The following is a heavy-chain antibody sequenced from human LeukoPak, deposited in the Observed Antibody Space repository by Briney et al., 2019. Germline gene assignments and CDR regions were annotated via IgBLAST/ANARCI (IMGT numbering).Heavy chain of an antibody. CDR3: ARTGEVTTVCDY. V-gene: IGHV4-59*08. D-gene: IGHD4-17*01. J-gene: IGHJ4*02. CDR2: IHYNGNT. Sequence: PSETLSLTCAVSGGSISGYFWNWIRQRPGKGLEWIGNIHYNGNTNYNPSLKSRVTISVDTSKNQFSLRLSLVTAADTAVYYCARTGEVTTVCDYWGQGTLVTVSS. CDR1: GGSISGYF.